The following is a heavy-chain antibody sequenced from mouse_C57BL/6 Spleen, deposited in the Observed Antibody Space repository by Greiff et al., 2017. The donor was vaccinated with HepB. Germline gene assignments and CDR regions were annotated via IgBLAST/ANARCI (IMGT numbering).Heavy chain of an antibody. Sequence: QVQLKQSGAELVRPGTSVKVSCKASGYAFTNYLIEWVKQRHGQGLEWIGVINPGSGGTNYNEKFKGKATLTADKSSSTAYMQLSSLTSEDSAVYFCARLTGTGVDFDYWGQGTTLTVSS. CDR2: INPGSGGT. CDR1: GYAFTNYL. D-gene: IGHD4-1*01. V-gene: IGHV1-54*01. J-gene: IGHJ2*01. CDR3: ARLTGTGVDFDY.